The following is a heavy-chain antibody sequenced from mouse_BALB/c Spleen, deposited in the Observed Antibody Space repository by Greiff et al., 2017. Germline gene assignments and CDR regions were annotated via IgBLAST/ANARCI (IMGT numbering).Heavy chain of an antibody. CDR1: GFNIKDYY. V-gene: IGHV14-1*02. CDR2: IDPENGNT. J-gene: IGHJ4*01. Sequence: VQLQQSGAELVRPGALVKLSCKASGFNIKDYYMHWVKQRPEQGLEWIGWIDPENGNTIYDPKFQGKASITADTSSNTAYLQLSSLTSEDTAVYYCARPLYGYYAMDYWGQGTSVTVSS. D-gene: IGHD1-1*01. CDR3: ARPLYGYYAMDY.